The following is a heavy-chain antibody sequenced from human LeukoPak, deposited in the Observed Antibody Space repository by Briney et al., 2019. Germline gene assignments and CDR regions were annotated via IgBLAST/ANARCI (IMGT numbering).Heavy chain of an antibody. CDR3: AQARRVYYDFWSFDY. D-gene: IGHD3-3*01. CDR1: GLTFSSYG. J-gene: IGHJ4*02. CDR2: ISYDGSNK. Sequence: GGSLRLSCAASGLTFSSYGMHWVRQAPGNGLESVAVISYDGSNKYHADSVKGRFTISRDNSKNTLYLQMDSLRAEDTAVYYCAQARRVYYDFWSFDYWGLGTLVAVSS. V-gene: IGHV3-30*18.